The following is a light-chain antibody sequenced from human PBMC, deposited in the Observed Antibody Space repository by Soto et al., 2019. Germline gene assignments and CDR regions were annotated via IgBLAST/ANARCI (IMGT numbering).Light chain of an antibody. V-gene: IGKV3-11*01. J-gene: IGKJ4*01. Sequence: IVLTQSPATLSLSPGARATLSCRASQSVSSYLAWYQQKPGQAPRLLIYDASNRATGIPARFSGSGSGTDFTLNISSLEPEAFAVYYCQQRSNWQLTFGGGTKVEIK. CDR2: DAS. CDR3: QQRSNWQLT. CDR1: QSVSSY.